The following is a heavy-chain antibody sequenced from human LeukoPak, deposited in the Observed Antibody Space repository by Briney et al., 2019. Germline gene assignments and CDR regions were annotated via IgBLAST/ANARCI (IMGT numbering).Heavy chain of an antibody. Sequence: ASVKVSCKASGYTFTSYGISWVRQAPGQGLEWMGWINPNSGGTNYAQKFQGRVTMTRDTSISTAYMELSRLRSDDTAVYYCARGDGAAPFDYWGQGTLVTVSS. J-gene: IGHJ4*02. CDR1: GYTFTSYG. D-gene: IGHD6-13*01. V-gene: IGHV1-2*02. CDR2: INPNSGGT. CDR3: ARGDGAAPFDY.